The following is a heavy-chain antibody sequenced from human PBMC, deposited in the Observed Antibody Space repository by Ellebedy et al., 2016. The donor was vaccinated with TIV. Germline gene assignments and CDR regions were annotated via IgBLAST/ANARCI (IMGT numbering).Heavy chain of an antibody. CDR3: TRDMVQGMVAKYLWFDY. Sequence: APVKVSCKASGYTFTTYSISWVRQAPGQGLEWMGWISPYTGDTDYARKVQGRVSMTTDTSTTTVYMELRSLRSDDTAVYYCTRDMVQGMVAKYLWFDYWGQGTPVTVSS. CDR2: ISPYTGDT. J-gene: IGHJ4*02. CDR1: GYTFTTYS. D-gene: IGHD5-12*01. V-gene: IGHV1-18*04.